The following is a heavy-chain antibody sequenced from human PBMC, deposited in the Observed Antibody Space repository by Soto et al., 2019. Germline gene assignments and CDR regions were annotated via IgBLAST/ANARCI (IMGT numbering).Heavy chain of an antibody. CDR3: AKIAYYDFTNDAFDI. CDR1: GFTFSSYG. D-gene: IGHD3-3*01. V-gene: IGHV3-30*18. CDR2: ISYDGSNK. J-gene: IGHJ3*02. Sequence: GGSLRLSCAASGFTFSSYGIHWVRQAPGKGLEWVAVISYDGSNKYYADSVKGRFTISRDNSKNTLYLQMNSLRAEDTAVYYCAKIAYYDFTNDAFDIWGQGTMVTVSS.